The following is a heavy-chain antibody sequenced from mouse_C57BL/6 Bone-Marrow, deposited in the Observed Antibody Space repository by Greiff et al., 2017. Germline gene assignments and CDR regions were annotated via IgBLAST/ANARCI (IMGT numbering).Heavy chain of an antibody. CDR1: GYTFTSYW. CDR2: IDPSDSYT. D-gene: IGHD2-1*01. Sequence: QVQLQQPGAELVKPGASVKLSCKASGYTFTSYWMQWVKQRPGQGLEWIGEIDPSDSYTNYNQKFKGKATLTVDTSSSTAYMQLSSLTSEDSAVYYCASYGKKRDYWGQGTTLTVSS. CDR3: ASYGKKRDY. V-gene: IGHV1-50*01. J-gene: IGHJ2*01.